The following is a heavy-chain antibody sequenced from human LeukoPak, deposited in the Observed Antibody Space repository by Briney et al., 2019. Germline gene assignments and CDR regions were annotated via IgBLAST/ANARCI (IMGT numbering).Heavy chain of an antibody. Sequence: GSLRLSCAASGFTFSSYAMSWVRQGPGKGLEWVSVISGSAVSTYYADSVKGRFTISRDNSKNTLYLEMNSLRAEDTAVYYCAKDGPGGVTVPYDYWGQGTLVTVSS. V-gene: IGHV3-23*01. J-gene: IGHJ4*02. D-gene: IGHD2-21*02. CDR3: AKDGPGGVTVPYDY. CDR1: GFTFSSYA. CDR2: ISGSAVST.